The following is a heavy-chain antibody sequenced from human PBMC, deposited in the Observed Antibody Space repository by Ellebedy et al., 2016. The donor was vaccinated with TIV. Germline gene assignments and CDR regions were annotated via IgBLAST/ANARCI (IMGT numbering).Heavy chain of an antibody. D-gene: IGHD6-19*01. Sequence: GGSLRLSXAASGFTFSRHWMHWVRQAPGKGLVWVSRIKGDGSFTDYAVSVRGRFTISRDNAKNTLFLQMNSLRAEDTAVYYCVRDDSAGWYAFDYWGQGALVTVSS. CDR1: GFTFSRHW. CDR2: IKGDGSFT. V-gene: IGHV3-74*01. CDR3: VRDDSAGWYAFDY. J-gene: IGHJ4*02.